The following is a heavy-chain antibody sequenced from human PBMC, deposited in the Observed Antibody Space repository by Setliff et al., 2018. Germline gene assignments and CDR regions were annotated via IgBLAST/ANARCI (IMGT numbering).Heavy chain of an antibody. J-gene: IGHJ3*02. V-gene: IGHV3-21*05. CDR1: GFTFSGYS. D-gene: IGHD5-12*01. CDR3: AREWLQEAFDI. Sequence: GGSLRLSCAASGFTFSGYSMNWVRQAPGKGLEWVSYISGSSHIIYYADSVKGRFTISRDNAKNSLYLQMNSLRAEDTAVYYCAREWLQEAFDIWGQGTMVTVSS. CDR2: ISGSSHII.